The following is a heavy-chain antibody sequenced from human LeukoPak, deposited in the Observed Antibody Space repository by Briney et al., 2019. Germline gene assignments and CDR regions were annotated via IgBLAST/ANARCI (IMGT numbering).Heavy chain of an antibody. J-gene: IGHJ4*02. D-gene: IGHD3-22*01. CDR3: AKGSGRSGSNGYQDF. Sequence: GGSLRLSCATSGITLSSFAMSWVRQAPGKGLEWVSAISGSGDSTYYADSVKGRFTISRDNSKNTLYLQINSLRAEDTAVYYCAKGSGRSGSNGYQDFWGQGTLVTVSS. V-gene: IGHV3-23*01. CDR1: GITLSSFA. CDR2: ISGSGDST.